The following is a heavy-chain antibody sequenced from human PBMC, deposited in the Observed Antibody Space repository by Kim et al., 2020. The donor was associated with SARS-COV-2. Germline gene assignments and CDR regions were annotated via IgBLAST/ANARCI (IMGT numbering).Heavy chain of an antibody. J-gene: IGHJ4*01. V-gene: IGHV4-34*01. CDR1: GGSFSGYY. Sequence: SETLSLTCAVYGGSFSGYYWSWIRQPPGKGLEWIAEINHSGSTNYNPPLKNRVSISVDTSMNQLSQTLISVTAADTTAYYCAREPTFHDSSNYWGHGSLV. D-gene: IGHD4-4*01. CDR2: INHSGST. CDR3: AREPTFHDSSNY.